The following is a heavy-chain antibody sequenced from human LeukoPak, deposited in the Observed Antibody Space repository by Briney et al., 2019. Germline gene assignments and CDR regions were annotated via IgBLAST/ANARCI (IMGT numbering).Heavy chain of an antibody. D-gene: IGHD4-17*01. CDR3: AKELNYGDRRFDY. J-gene: IGHJ4*02. CDR2: ISGSGGST. Sequence: PGGSLRLSCAASGFTFSTYAMSWVRQATGKGLEWVSAISGSGGSTYYADSVKGRFTISRDNSKDTLYLQMNSLRAEDTAIYFCAKELNYGDRRFDYWGQGTLVAVSS. CDR1: GFTFSTYA. V-gene: IGHV3-23*01.